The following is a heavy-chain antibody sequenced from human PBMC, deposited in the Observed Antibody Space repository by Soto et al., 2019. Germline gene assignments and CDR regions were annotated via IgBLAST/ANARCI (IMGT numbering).Heavy chain of an antibody. CDR3: AKGGRQQVVWGGY. CDR2: ISGSAGST. J-gene: IGHJ4*01. V-gene: IGHV3-23*01. CDR1: GFTFSSYA. Sequence: EVQLLESGGGLVQPGGTLRLSCAASGFTFSSYAMGWVRQAPGKGLEWVSAISGSAGSTYYGVSVKGRCTSSRGTSKNTMCLQRSRLRAEDSTVYYGAKGGRQQVVWGGYWGLATLVTVSS. D-gene: IGHD6-13*01.